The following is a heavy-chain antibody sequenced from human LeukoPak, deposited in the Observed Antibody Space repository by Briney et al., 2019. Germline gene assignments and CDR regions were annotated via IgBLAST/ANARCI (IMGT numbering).Heavy chain of an antibody. Sequence: PSETLSLTCTVSGAPMSSNYWSWIRQPPGKGLEWIGYIYHSGNTNYSPSLESRVTMSVDESKNQFSLRVHFVSAADTAVYYCASTRRAAVAGRFDSWGQGTLVTVSS. J-gene: IGHJ4*02. CDR3: ASTRRAAVAGRFDS. D-gene: IGHD6-19*01. CDR2: IYHSGNT. V-gene: IGHV4-4*09. CDR1: GAPMSSNY.